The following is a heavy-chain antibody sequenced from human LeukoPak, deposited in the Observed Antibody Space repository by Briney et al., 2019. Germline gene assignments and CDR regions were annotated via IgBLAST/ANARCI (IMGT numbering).Heavy chain of an antibody. CDR3: ARLHNVYSSWYHWNPRGQTNDAFDI. D-gene: IGHD6-13*01. CDR2: INHSGST. Sequence: SESLSLTCAVYGGSFSGYYWSWIRQPPGKGLEWIGEINHSGSTNYNPSLKSRVTISVDTSKNQFSLKLSSVTAADTAVYYCARLHNVYSSWYHWNPRGQTNDAFDIWGQGTMVTVSS. CDR1: GGSFSGYY. V-gene: IGHV4-34*01. J-gene: IGHJ3*02.